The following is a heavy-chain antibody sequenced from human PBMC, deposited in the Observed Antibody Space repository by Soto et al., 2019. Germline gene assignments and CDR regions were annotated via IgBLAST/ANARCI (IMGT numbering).Heavy chain of an antibody. CDR3: ARVNYGDYYYGMDV. D-gene: IGHD4-17*01. V-gene: IGHV4-61*01. Sequence: SETLSLTCTVSGGSVNNGSYYWSWIRQPPGKGLEWIGYIYYSGTTNNNPSLKSRFTISVDTSKNQFSLKLSSVTAADTALYYCARVNYGDYYYGMDVWGQGTTVTVSS. J-gene: IGHJ6*02. CDR2: IYYSGTT. CDR1: GGSVNNGSYY.